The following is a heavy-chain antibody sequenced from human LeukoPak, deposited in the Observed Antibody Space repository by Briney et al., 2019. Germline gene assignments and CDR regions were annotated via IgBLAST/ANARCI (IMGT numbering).Heavy chain of an antibody. CDR1: GFTFSSYA. V-gene: IGHV3-23*01. CDR3: AKAFIFCSGVNCNLDY. J-gene: IGHJ4*02. D-gene: IGHD2-15*01. Sequence: PGGSLRPSCAASGFTFSSYAMNWVRQAPGKGLEWVSVISGSGGSTYYADSVKGRFTISRDNSKNTLYLQMNSLRAEDTAVYYCAKAFIFCSGVNCNLDYWGQGTLVTVSS. CDR2: ISGSGGST.